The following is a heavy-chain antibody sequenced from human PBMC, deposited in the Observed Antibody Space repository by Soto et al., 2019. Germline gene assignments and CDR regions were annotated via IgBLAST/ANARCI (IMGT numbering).Heavy chain of an antibody. D-gene: IGHD3-16*02. CDR2: ISSSGSTI. J-gene: IGHJ6*03. CDR1: GFTFSDYY. V-gene: IGHV3-11*01. CDR3: ARERHDYIWGSYRYTDSGGDYYYYMDV. Sequence: GGSLRLSCAASGFTFSDYYMSWIRQAPGKGLEWVSYISSSGSTIYYADSVKGRFTISRDNAKNSLYLQMNSLRAEDTAVYYCARERHDYIWGSYRYTDSGGDYYYYMDVWGKGTTVTVSS.